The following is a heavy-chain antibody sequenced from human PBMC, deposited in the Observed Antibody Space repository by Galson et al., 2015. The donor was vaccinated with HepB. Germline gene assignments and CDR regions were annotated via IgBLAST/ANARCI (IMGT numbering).Heavy chain of an antibody. CDR1: GFTFSNYA. D-gene: IGHD4-17*01. CDR3: AKVEWGGTVTTSQWLDY. CDR2: ISYDEGNE. J-gene: IGHJ4*02. V-gene: IGHV3-30*18. Sequence: SLRLSCAASGFTFSNYAMHRVRQAPGKGLEWVAVISYDEGNEYYADSVKGRFTISRDNSKNTLYLQMNSLRAEDTAVYYCAKVEWGGTVTTSQWLDYWGQETLVTVSS.